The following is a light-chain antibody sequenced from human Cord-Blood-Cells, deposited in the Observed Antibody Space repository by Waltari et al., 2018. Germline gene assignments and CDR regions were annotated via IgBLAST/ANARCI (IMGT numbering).Light chain of an antibody. CDR1: KSVSSN. J-gene: IGKJ1*01. CDR2: GPS. Sequence: IVMTQSPATLSLSHAECAILACRASKSVSSNLAWYQKKPGQAPRLLIYGPSTTATVIPARFSGSWSGTDFTLTISSLQSEDFAVYFCQQYNNWPPWTFGQGTKVEIK. V-gene: IGKV3-15*01. CDR3: QQYNNWPPWT.